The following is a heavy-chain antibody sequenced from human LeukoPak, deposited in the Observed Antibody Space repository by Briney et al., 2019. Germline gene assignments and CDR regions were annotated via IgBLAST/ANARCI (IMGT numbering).Heavy chain of an antibody. D-gene: IGHD6-13*01. Sequence: GGSLRLSCAASGFTFSSYWMSWFRQAPGKGLEWVANIKQDGSEKYYVDSVKGRFTISRDNAKNSLYLQMNSLRAEDTAVYYCATSRTKAAAAQGTFDYWGQGTLVTVSS. CDR1: GFTFSSYW. V-gene: IGHV3-7*01. J-gene: IGHJ4*02. CDR2: IKQDGSEK. CDR3: ATSRTKAAAAQGTFDY.